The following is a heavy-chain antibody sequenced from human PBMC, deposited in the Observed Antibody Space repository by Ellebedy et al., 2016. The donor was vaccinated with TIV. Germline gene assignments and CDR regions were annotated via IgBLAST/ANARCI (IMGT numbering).Heavy chain of an antibody. V-gene: IGHV4-34*01. CDR2: INHSGST. J-gene: IGHJ5*02. Sequence: SETLSLXXAVYGGSFSGYYWSWIRQPPGKGLEWIGEINHSGSTNYNPSLKSRVTISVDTSKNQFSLKLSSVTAADTAVYYCARLGGCSSTSCYLFNPWGQGTLVTVSS. D-gene: IGHD2-2*01. CDR3: ARLGGCSSTSCYLFNP. CDR1: GGSFSGYY.